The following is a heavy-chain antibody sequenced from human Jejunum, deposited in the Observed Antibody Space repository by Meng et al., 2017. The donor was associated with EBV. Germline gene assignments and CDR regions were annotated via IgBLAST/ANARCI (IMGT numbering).Heavy chain of an antibody. Sequence: QVHRHASGPVLVKPSETLALTCAVSSGSISSNTWWSWVRQPPGKGLECIGEIYHSGIVNYNPSLKSRVTISVDKSKNQFSLRLTSVTAADTAVYYCSHYIWGSYPAGAYWGQGTLVTVSS. J-gene: IGHJ4*02. CDR2: IYHSGIV. CDR3: SHYIWGSYPAGAY. D-gene: IGHD3-16*02. V-gene: IGHV4-4*02. CDR1: SGSISSNTW.